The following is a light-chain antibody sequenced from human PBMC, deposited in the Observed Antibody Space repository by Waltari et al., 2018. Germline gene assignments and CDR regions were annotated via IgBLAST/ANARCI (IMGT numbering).Light chain of an antibody. J-gene: IGKJ1*01. CDR2: HAS. CDR3: QHYESLPVT. Sequence: EIVLTQSPGTLSLFPGERATLSCRASQSISKYLAWYQQKPGQAPRLLIYHASSRAAGIPDRFSGSGYGTDFSLTISRLEPEDFAVYYCQHYESLPVTFGQGTKVEMK. CDR1: QSISKY. V-gene: IGKV3-20*01.